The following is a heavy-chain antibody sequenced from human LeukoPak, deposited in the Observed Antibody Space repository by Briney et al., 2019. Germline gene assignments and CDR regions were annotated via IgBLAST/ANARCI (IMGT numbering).Heavy chain of an antibody. J-gene: IGHJ4*02. CDR1: GGSFSGYY. Sequence: SETLSLTXAVYGGSFSGYYWSWIRQPPGKGLEWIGEINHSGSTNYNPSLKSRVTISVDTSKNQFSLKLSSVTAADTAVYYCARSRYYYGSGSYLVYWGQGTLVTVSS. CDR3: ARSRYYYGSGSYLVY. D-gene: IGHD3-10*01. V-gene: IGHV4-34*01. CDR2: INHSGST.